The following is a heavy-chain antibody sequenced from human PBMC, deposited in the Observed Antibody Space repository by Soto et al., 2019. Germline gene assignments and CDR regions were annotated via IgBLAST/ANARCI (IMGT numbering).Heavy chain of an antibody. CDR2: IYSGGDT. CDR1: GLTVSNDY. CDR3: KRDPGLRNGMDV. J-gene: IGHJ6*02. V-gene: IGHV3-53*01. Sequence: GGSLRLSCAASGLTVSNDYMNWVRQAPGKGLEWVSVIYSGGDTYYADSVKGRFTISRDNSRNTLYLQMNSLRVEDTAVYWCKRDPGLRNGMDVWGQGTTVTVSS. D-gene: IGHD1-1*01.